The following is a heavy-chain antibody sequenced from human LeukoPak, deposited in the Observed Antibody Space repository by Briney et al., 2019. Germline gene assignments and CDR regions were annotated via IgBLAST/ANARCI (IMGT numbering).Heavy chain of an antibody. Sequence: GKSLRLSCVASGFTFSSSAFHWVRQAPGKGLDWVALISYDGSNNYYADSVKGRFTISRDNTRGTLYLQMDSLRADDTAVYYCAKGSYTTGWYNYPDLWGQGTLVTVSS. CDR3: AKGSYTTGWYNYPDL. D-gene: IGHD6-19*01. V-gene: IGHV3-30*18. CDR2: ISYDGSNN. J-gene: IGHJ5*02. CDR1: GFTFSSSA.